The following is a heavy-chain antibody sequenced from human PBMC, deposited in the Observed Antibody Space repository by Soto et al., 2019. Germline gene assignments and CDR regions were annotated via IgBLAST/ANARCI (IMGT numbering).Heavy chain of an antibody. CDR1: GGSISSGGYS. D-gene: IGHD6-19*01. CDR2: IYHSGTT. V-gene: IGHV4-30-2*01. J-gene: IGHJ4*02. CDR3: ARDGGLGAVAVDY. Sequence: QLQLQESGSGLVKPSQTLSLTCAVSGGSISSGGYSWSWIRQPPGKGMEWIGYIYHSGTTYYNRSLKSPATIPLDRPKNQCSLKLSSVTAAETDVYYCARDGGLGAVAVDYWGQGTLVTVSS.